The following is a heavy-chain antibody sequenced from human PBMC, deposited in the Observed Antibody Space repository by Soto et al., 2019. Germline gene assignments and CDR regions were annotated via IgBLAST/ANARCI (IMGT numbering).Heavy chain of an antibody. D-gene: IGHD2-15*01. V-gene: IGHV3-23*01. CDR2: ISGSGAST. CDR3: AKDNVVGQDYYYYYMGV. CDR1: GFTFSSYA. J-gene: IGHJ6*03. Sequence: GGSLRLSCAASGFTFSSYAMSWVRQAPGKGLEWVSAISGSGASTYYADSVKGRFTISRDISKNTLYLQMNSLRAEDTAVYYCAKDNVVGQDYYYYYMGVWGNGTTVTVSS.